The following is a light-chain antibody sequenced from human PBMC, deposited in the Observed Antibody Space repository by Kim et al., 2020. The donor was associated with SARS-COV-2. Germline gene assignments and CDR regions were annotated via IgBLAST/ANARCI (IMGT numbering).Light chain of an antibody. V-gene: IGKV3-15*01. J-gene: IGKJ4*01. CDR1: QSVSGN. CDR2: GIS. CDR3: QRGLT. Sequence: EIVMTQSPPMLSVSPGERATLSCRASQSVSGNLAWYQQKPGQAPRLLIYGISTRATGIPARFSGSGSGTEFTLTISSLQSEDFAVYYCQRGLTFGGGTKLEI.